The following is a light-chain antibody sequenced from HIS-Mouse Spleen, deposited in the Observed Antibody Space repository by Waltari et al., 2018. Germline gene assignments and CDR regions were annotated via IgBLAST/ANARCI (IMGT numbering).Light chain of an antibody. CDR3: SSYTSSSLWV. Sequence: QSALTQPASVSGSPGQSITIPCPGTSSDVGCYNYVSWYQQHPGKAPKLMIYEVSNRPSGVSNRFSGSKSGNTASLTISGLQAEDEADYYCSSYTSSSLWVFGGGTKLTVL. J-gene: IGLJ3*02. CDR1: SSDVGCYNY. CDR2: EVS. V-gene: IGLV2-14*01.